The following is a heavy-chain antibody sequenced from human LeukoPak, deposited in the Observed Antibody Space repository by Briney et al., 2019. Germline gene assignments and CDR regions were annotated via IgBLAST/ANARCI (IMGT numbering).Heavy chain of an antibody. CDR3: ARDRSRTFTMIEPDAFDI. V-gene: IGHV1-69*05. CDR1: GGTFSSYA. CDR2: IIPIFGTA. D-gene: IGHD3-22*01. Sequence: SVKVSCKASGGTFSSYAISWVRQAPGQGLEWMGGIIPIFGTANYAQKFQGRITITTDESTRTAYMELSSLRSEDTAVYYCARDRSRTFTMIEPDAFDIWGQGTMVTASS. J-gene: IGHJ3*02.